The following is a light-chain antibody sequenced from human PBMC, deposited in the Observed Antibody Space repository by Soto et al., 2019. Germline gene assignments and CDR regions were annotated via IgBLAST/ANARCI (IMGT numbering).Light chain of an antibody. V-gene: IGKV3-15*01. CDR2: GAS. J-gene: IGKJ5*01. CDR3: QQYNNWSPLA. Sequence: DIVMTQSPATLSVSPGERANIACRASQTVSSNLAWYQKKPGQDPRLLIYGASTRATGIPARFSGSGSGTEFTLSISSLQSEDFAVYYCQQYNNWSPLAFGQGTRLEIK. CDR1: QTVSSN.